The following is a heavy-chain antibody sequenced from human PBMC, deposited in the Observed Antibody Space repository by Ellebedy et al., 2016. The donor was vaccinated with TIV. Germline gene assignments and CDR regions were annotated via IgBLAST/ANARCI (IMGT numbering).Heavy chain of an antibody. Sequence: PGGSLRLSCAASGFTFRRHGMHWVRQAPGKGLEWVAVIWYDGSDQYYADSVKGRFTVSRDNSKNTLYLQMNGLRAEDTAVYYCARDIGYPSGDFDYWGQGTLVTVSS. V-gene: IGHV3-33*01. CDR1: GFTFRRHG. J-gene: IGHJ4*02. CDR3: ARDIGYPSGDFDY. CDR2: IWYDGSDQ. D-gene: IGHD1-26*01.